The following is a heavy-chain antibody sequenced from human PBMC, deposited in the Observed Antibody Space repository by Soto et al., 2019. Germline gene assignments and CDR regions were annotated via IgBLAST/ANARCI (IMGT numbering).Heavy chain of an antibody. D-gene: IGHD2-2*02. CDR1: GGTFSSFA. J-gene: IGHJ5*02. CDR2: IIPIFDTR. CDR3: AEAGYNESRGLGLRFSWFDP. Sequence: QVPLVQSGAEVKKPGSSVSVSCKASGGTFSSFAITWVRQAPGQGFEWMGEIIPIFDTRNYAQKFQGRLTFTVDESTNTAYMGLSSLRSEDTAVYYCAEAGYNESRGLGLRFSWFDPWGQGTLVTVSS. V-gene: IGHV1-69*01.